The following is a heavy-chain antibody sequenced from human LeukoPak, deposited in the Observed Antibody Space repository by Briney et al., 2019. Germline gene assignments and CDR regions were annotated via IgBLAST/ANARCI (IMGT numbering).Heavy chain of an antibody. CDR3: AGSSGWGQFDY. Sequence: SGGSLRLSCAASGITVSSNDMSWVRQAPGKGLEWVSVIYSGGSTYYADSVKGRFTISRDNSKNTLYIQMNSLRAEDTAVYYCAGSSGWGQFDYWGQGTLVTVSS. CDR2: IYSGGST. J-gene: IGHJ4*02. CDR1: GITVSSND. V-gene: IGHV3-53*01. D-gene: IGHD6-19*01.